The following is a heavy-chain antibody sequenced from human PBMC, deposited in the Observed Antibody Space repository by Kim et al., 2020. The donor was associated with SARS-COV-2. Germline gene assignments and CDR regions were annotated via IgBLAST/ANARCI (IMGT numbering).Heavy chain of an antibody. V-gene: IGHV3-30*04. D-gene: IGHD3-22*01. CDR2: ISFGGRDK. J-gene: IGHJ4*02. Sequence: GGSLRLSCTASGFTFDKFAMHWVRQAPGRGLEWVAIISFGGRDKNYADSVKGRFTISRDNSKNTLFLQMNSPKTEDTALYYCARGFTTSAAFESWGQGS. CDR3: ARGFTTSAAFES. CDR1: GFTFDKFA.